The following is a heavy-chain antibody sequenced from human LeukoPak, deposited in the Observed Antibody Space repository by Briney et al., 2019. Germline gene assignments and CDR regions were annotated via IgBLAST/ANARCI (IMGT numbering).Heavy chain of an antibody. CDR1: GVSISSYY. J-gene: IGHJ5*02. V-gene: IGHV4-4*09. D-gene: IGHD3-16*01. CDR3: ARRRTLGVSGGCCWFDP. CDR2: IHTSGST. Sequence: SETLSLTCTVSGVSISSYYWSWIRQPPGKGLEWIGYIHTSGSTNYNPSLKSRVTISVDTSKNQFSLKLSSVTAADTAVYYCARRRTLGVSGGCCWFDPWGQGTLVTVSS.